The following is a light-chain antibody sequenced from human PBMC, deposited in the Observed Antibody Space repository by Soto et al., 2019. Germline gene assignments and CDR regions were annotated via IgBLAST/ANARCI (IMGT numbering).Light chain of an antibody. J-gene: IGKJ4*01. CDR2: TAS. CDR3: QQYDNLPT. Sequence: DIQMTQSPSSLSAFVGDRVTITCRTSQPISDYLNWYQQKPGKAPSLLIYTASTLQTGVPSRFSGSGSGTHFTLTISSVHPEDFATYYCQQYDNLPTFGGGTKVDIK. CDR1: QPISDY. V-gene: IGKV1-39*01.